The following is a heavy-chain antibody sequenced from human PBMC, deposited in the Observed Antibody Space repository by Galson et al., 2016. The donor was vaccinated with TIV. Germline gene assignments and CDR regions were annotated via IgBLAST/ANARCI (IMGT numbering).Heavy chain of an antibody. J-gene: IGHJ6*02. CDR1: GYSFSSYW. Sequence: QSGAEVKKPGESLKISCKGSGYSFSSYWIAWVRQMPGKGLEWMGIIYPDDSDTTYSPSFQGQVTISVGKSLSTAYLQWSSLKASDTAIYYCARGVVQATAIYGMDVWGQGTTVTVSS. D-gene: IGHD2-2*01. CDR3: ARGVVQATAIYGMDV. V-gene: IGHV5-51*01. CDR2: IYPDDSDT.